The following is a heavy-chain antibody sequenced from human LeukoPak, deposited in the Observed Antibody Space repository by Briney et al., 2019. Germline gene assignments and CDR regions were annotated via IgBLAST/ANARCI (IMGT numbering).Heavy chain of an antibody. V-gene: IGHV4-61*02. Sequence: SQTLSLTCAVSGGPISSGGYSWSWIRQPAGKGLEWIGRIYTSGSTNYNPSLKSRVTMSVDTSKNQFSLKLSSVTAADTAVYYCARDRTDSSGYRIDYWGQGTLVTVSS. CDR3: ARDRTDSSGYRIDY. CDR2: IYTSGST. J-gene: IGHJ4*02. CDR1: GGPISSGGYS. D-gene: IGHD3-22*01.